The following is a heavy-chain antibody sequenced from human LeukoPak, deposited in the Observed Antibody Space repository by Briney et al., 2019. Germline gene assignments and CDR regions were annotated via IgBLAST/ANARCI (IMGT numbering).Heavy chain of an antibody. CDR3: ARERRYGGYDY. J-gene: IGHJ4*02. CDR2: ISYDGSNK. Sequence: GRSLRLSCAASGFTFSSYAMHWVRQAPGKGLEWVAVISYDGSNKHYADSVKGRFTISRDNSKNTLYLQMNSLRAEDTAVYYCARERRYGGYDYWGQGTLVTVSS. D-gene: IGHD5-12*01. CDR1: GFTFSSYA. V-gene: IGHV3-30-3*01.